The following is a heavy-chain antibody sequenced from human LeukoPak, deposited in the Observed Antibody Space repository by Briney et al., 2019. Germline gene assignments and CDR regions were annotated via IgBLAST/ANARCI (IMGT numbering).Heavy chain of an antibody. CDR3: ARGLAYCGGDCYHPDWFDP. J-gene: IGHJ5*02. CDR2: IKQDGSEK. D-gene: IGHD2-21*01. Sequence: GGSLRLSCAASGFTFSSYWMSWVRQAPGKGLEWVASIKQDGSEKYYVDSVKGRFTISRDNAKNSLYLQMNSLRAEDTAVYYCARGLAYCGGDCYHPDWFDPWGQGTLVTVSS. V-gene: IGHV3-7*01. CDR1: GFTFSSYW.